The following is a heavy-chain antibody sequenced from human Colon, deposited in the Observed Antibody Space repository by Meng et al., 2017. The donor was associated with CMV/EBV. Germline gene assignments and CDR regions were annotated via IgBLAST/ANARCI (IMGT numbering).Heavy chain of an antibody. CDR1: YTLTSYV. D-gene: IGHD3-10*01. J-gene: IGHJ5*01. V-gene: IGHV5-51*01. Sequence: YTLTSYVIGWVRQTPGKGLEWMGIIYPGDLDIRYSPSFQGQVTISVDKSTSTAYLQLSSLKASDSAMYYCARGRLGLGSYYRNWFDSWGQGTLVTVSS. CDR3: ARGRLGLGSYYRNWFDS. CDR2: IYPGDLDI.